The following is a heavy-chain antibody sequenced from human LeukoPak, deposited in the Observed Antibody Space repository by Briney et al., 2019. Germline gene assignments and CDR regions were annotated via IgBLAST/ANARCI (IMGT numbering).Heavy chain of an antibody. V-gene: IGHV3-74*01. CDR2: INSDGSST. CDR3: ARVDGAMGSLDY. Sequence: GGSLRLSCAASGFTFSSYWVHWVRQAPGKGLVWVSPINSDGSSTSYADSVKGRFTISRDNAKNTLSLQMNSLRAEDTAVYYCARVDGAMGSLDYWGQGMLVTVSS. D-gene: IGHD5-18*01. CDR1: GFTFSSYW. J-gene: IGHJ4*02.